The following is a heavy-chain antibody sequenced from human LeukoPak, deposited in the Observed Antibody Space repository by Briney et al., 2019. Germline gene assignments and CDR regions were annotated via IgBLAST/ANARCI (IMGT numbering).Heavy chain of an antibody. CDR2: ITDDGYNT. CDR1: GFTFSAFA. J-gene: IGHJ4*02. Sequence: PAGGSLRLSCAASGFTFSAFAMTWVRQAPGKGLEWVSTITDDGYNTYSADSVKGRITFPRDNSKNTLSLQLRSLRAEDTAVYYCAKDLSYTSGASDHWGQGTLVTVSS. CDR3: AKDLSYTSGASDH. V-gene: IGHV3-23*01. D-gene: IGHD6-19*01.